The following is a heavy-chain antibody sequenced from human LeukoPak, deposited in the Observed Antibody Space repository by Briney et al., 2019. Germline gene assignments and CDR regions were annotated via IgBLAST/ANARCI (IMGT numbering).Heavy chain of an antibody. D-gene: IGHD5-12*01. CDR3: ARDLVATAGMDV. CDR1: GGSISSYY. V-gene: IGHV3-66*01. Sequence: ETLSLTCTVSGGSISSYYWSWVRQAPGKGLEWVSVIYSGGSTYYADSVKGRFTISRDNSKNTLYLQMNSLRAEDTAVYYCARDLVATAGMDVWGQGTTVTVSS. CDR2: IYSGGST. J-gene: IGHJ6*02.